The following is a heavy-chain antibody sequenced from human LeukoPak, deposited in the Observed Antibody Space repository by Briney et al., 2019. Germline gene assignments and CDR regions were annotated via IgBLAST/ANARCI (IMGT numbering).Heavy chain of an antibody. CDR2: IWYDGSNK. V-gene: IGHV3-33*01. CDR3: ARGTYYDFWSGYYFNYYYGMDV. J-gene: IGHJ6*02. D-gene: IGHD3-3*01. Sequence: PGGSLRLSCAASGFTFSSYGMHWVRQAPGKGLEWVAVIWYDGSNKYYADSVKGRFTISRDNSKNTLYLQMNSLRAEDTAVYYCARGTYYDFWSGYYFNYYYGMDVWGQGTTVTVSS. CDR1: GFTFSSYG.